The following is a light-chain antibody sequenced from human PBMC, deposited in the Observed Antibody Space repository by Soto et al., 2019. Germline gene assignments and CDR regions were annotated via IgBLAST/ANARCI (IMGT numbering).Light chain of an antibody. CDR3: LLLNGYPPT. V-gene: IGKV1-17*01. CDR1: QDIRND. Sequence: DIQMTQSPSSLSASVGDRVTITCRASQDIRNDLGWYQQKPGTAPKRLIYAASSLQRWVPSRCRGSESGTEFPHTISSLQPEDYASSYCLLLNGYPPTCGQGTKVEI. CDR2: AAS. J-gene: IGKJ1*01.